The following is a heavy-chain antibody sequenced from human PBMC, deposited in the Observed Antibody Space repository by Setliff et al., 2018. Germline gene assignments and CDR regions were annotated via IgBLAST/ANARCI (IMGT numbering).Heavy chain of an antibody. V-gene: IGHV4-39*07. Sequence: PSETLSLTCTVPGGSISDNGYFWGWVRQPPGKGLEWIGNIYFGGNTYFNPSFKSRATISIDTSKDQFSLKLISMSAADTAVYFCARGRNIAARLLDSWGQGALVTVSS. J-gene: IGHJ4*02. CDR2: IYFGGNT. D-gene: IGHD6-6*01. CDR1: GGSISDNGYF. CDR3: ARGRNIAARLLDS.